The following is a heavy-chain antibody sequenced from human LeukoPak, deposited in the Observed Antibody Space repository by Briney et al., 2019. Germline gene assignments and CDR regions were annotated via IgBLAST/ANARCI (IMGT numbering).Heavy chain of an antibody. J-gene: IGHJ4*02. CDR2: IKQDGSEK. Sequence: GGSLRLSCAASGFTFSSYWMSWVRQAPGKGLEWVANIKQDGSEKYYVDSVKGRFTISRDNAKNSLYLQMNSLRAEDTAVYYCARQGTDYYDSSGYYPYYFDYWGQGTLVTVSS. D-gene: IGHD3-22*01. CDR1: GFTFSSYW. CDR3: ARQGTDYYDSSGYYPYYFDY. V-gene: IGHV3-7*01.